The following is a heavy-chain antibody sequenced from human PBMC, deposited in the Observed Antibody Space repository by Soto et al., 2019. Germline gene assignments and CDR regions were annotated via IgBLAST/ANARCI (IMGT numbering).Heavy chain of an antibody. CDR1: GFTFSSYW. CDR2: INSDGSST. J-gene: IGHJ4*02. D-gene: IGHD1-1*01. CDR3: ARAPGPSGFDY. V-gene: IGHV3-74*01. Sequence: PGGSLRLSCAASGFTFSSYWMHWVRQAPGKGLVWVSRINSDGSSTSYADSVKGRFTISRDNAENTLYLQMNSLRAEDTAVYYCARAPGPSGFDYWGQGTLVTVSS.